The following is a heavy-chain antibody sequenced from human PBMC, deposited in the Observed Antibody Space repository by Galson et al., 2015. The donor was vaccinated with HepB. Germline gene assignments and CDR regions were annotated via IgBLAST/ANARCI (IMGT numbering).Heavy chain of an antibody. V-gene: IGHV1-69*13. CDR3: ARDPGTYSLSGYSYGSHYYYYGMDV. J-gene: IGHJ6*02. D-gene: IGHD5-18*01. CDR1: GGTFSSYA. Sequence: SVKVSCKASGGTFSSYAISWVRQAPGQGLEWMGGIIPIFGTANYAQKFQGRVTITADESTSTAYMELSSLRSEDTAVYYCARDPGTYSLSGYSYGSHYYYYGMDVWGQGTTVTVSS. CDR2: IIPIFGTA.